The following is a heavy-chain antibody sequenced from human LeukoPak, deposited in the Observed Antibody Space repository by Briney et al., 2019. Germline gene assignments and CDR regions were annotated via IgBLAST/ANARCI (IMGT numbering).Heavy chain of an antibody. CDR1: GYGFTSYW. D-gene: IGHD3-3*01. V-gene: IGHV5-51*01. CDR2: NYPGNSDT. Sequence: GEALQSSCKGSGYGFTSYWIGWGRPMPGKGRGWMGINYPGNSDTKYSPSFQGQVTISADKSISTAYLHWSSLKASDTAMYYCARLDYDFWSADRGNWFDHWGQGTLVTVSS. CDR3: ARLDYDFWSADRGNWFDH. J-gene: IGHJ5*02.